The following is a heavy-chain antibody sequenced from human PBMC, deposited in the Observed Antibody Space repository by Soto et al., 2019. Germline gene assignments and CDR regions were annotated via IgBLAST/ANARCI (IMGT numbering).Heavy chain of an antibody. J-gene: IGHJ4*02. CDR1: GFTFTSSA. CDR3: AAGPYYDFWSGPLY. CDR2: IVVGSGNT. D-gene: IGHD3-3*01. Sequence: SVKVSCKASGFTFTSSAMQWVRQARGQRLEWIGWIVVGSGNTNYAQKFQERVTITRDMSTSTAYMELSSLRSEDTAVYYCAAGPYYDFWSGPLYWGQGTLVTVSS. V-gene: IGHV1-58*02.